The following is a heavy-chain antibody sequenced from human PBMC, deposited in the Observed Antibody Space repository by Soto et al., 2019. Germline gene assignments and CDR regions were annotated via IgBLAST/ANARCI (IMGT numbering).Heavy chain of an antibody. D-gene: IGHD2-21*02. Sequence: EVQLVESGGGLVQPGGSLRLSCVASGFTFSTDEMQWVRQAPGKGLEWVSYISNSGRTIYYADSVKGRFTISRDNAKDSLFLQMDSLRAEDTAVYYCASPLVTAPHDAFDIWGQGTMVTVSS. CDR2: ISNSGRTI. J-gene: IGHJ3*02. V-gene: IGHV3-48*03. CDR3: ASPLVTAPHDAFDI. CDR1: GFTFSTDE.